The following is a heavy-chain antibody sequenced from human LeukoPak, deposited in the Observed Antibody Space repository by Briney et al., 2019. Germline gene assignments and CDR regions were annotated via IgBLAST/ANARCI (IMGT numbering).Heavy chain of an antibody. J-gene: IGHJ4*02. CDR1: GGSISSYY. CDR2: ISYSGIT. Sequence: PSETLSLTCTVSGGSISSYYWSWIRQPPGKGLEWIGYISYSGITSYNPSLKSRLTISVDTSKNQFSLKLSSVTAADTAVYYCARAPGGGYYSYYFDYWGQGTLVTVSS. CDR3: ARAPGGGYYSYYFDY. V-gene: IGHV4-59*01. D-gene: IGHD3-22*01.